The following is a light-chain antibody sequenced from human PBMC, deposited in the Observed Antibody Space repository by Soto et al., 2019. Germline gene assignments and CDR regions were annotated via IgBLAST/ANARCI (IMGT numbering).Light chain of an antibody. V-gene: IGKV1-27*01. CDR3: QKYNSAPLT. J-gene: IGKJ4*01. CDR2: AAS. Sequence: DIQVTQSPSSLSASVGDRVTITCRASQAISNSLAWYQQKPGKVPKLLIYAASTLRSGVPSRFSGSGSGTDFTLTISGLQPEDVASYYCQKYNSAPLTFGGET. CDR1: QAISNS.